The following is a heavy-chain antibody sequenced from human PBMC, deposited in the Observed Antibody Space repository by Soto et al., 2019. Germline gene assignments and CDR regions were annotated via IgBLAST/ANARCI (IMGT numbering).Heavy chain of an antibody. V-gene: IGHV4-34*01. CDR3: ARGSSMVRGVIITMGGYFDY. CDR1: GGSFSGYY. Sequence: QVQLQQWGAGLLKPSETLSLTCAVYGGSFSGYYWSWIRQPPGKGLEWIGEINHSGSTNYNPSLKSRVTISVDTSKNQFSLKLSSVTAADTAVYYCARGSSMVRGVIITMGGYFDYWGQGTLVTVSS. CDR2: INHSGST. J-gene: IGHJ4*02. D-gene: IGHD3-10*01.